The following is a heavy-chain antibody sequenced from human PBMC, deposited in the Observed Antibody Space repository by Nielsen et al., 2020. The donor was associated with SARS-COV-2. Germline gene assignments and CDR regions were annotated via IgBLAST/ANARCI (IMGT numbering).Heavy chain of an antibody. CDR2: ISYDGNE. CDR1: GFTFSRHA. V-gene: IGHV3-30*04. J-gene: IGHJ6*03. D-gene: IGHD3-3*01. Sequence: GESLKISCAASGFTFSRHAMHWVRQAPGTGLDWLTIISYDGNEHYADSVKGRFTISRDNSKSTVFLQMNSLKLEDTAVYFCARRWNYYYMDDWGKGTTVTVSS. CDR3: ARRWNYYYMDD.